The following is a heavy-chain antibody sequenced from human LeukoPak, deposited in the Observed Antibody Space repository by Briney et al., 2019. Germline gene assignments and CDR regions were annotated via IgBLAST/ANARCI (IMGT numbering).Heavy chain of an antibody. Sequence: SQTLSLTCTVSGGSISSGGYYWSWIRQHPGKGLEWIGYIYYSGSTYYNPSLKSRVTISVDTSKNQFSLKLSSVTAADTAVYYCASGVRGVITVDYWGQGTLVTVSS. D-gene: IGHD3-10*01. V-gene: IGHV4-31*03. J-gene: IGHJ4*02. CDR3: ASGVRGVITVDY. CDR1: GGSISSGGYY. CDR2: IYYSGST.